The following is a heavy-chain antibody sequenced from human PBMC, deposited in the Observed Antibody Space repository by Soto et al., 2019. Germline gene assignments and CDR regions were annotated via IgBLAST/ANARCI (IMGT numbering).Heavy chain of an antibody. CDR2: ISSSGSTI. CDR1: GFPLEKYG. CDR3: ARGGHDFWSGSPSGMDV. V-gene: IGHV3-11*01. D-gene: IGHD3-3*01. Sequence: GGSLRLSCAVSGFPLEKYGMNWIRQAPGKGLEWVSYISSSGSTIYYADSVKGRFTISRDNAKNSLYLQMNSLRAEDTAVYYCARGGHDFWSGSPSGMDVWGQGTTVTVSS. J-gene: IGHJ6*02.